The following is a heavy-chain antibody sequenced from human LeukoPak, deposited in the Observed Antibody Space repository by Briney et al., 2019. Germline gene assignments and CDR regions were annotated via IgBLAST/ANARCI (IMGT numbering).Heavy chain of an antibody. CDR3: AKGETVPQPYDFWSGYPKRIAFDI. J-gene: IGHJ3*02. V-gene: IGHV3-9*01. Sequence: GGSLRLSCAASGFTFDDYAMHWVRQAPGKGLEWVSGISWNSGSIGYADSVKGRFTISRDNSKNTLYLQMNSLRAEDTAVYYCAKGETVPQPYDFWSGYPKRIAFDIWGQGTMVTVSS. D-gene: IGHD3-3*01. CDR1: GFTFDDYA. CDR2: ISWNSGSI.